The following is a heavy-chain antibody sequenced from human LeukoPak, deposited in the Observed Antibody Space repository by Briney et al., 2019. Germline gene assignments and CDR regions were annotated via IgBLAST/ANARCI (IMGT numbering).Heavy chain of an antibody. J-gene: IGHJ3*01. D-gene: IGHD4-17*01. CDR3: GRGPSGDYIGAFDF. CDR2: ISGSGGRT. V-gene: IGHV3-23*01. Sequence: GGSLRLSCAASGFTFSNYAFVWVRQAPGKRLEWVSAISGSGGRTIHADSVKGRFTISRDNSRNTLYLQMNSLRADDTAIYYCGRGPSGDYIGAFDFWGQGTMVSVSS. CDR1: GFTFSNYA.